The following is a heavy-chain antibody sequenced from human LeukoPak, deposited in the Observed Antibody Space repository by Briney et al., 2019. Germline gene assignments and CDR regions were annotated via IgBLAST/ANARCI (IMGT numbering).Heavy chain of an antibody. CDR2: IYTSGST. D-gene: IGHD2-8*01. CDR1: GGSISSYY. Sequence: SETLSLTCTVSGGSISSYYWSWIRQPPGKGLEGIGYIYTSGSTNYNPSLKSRVTISVDTSKNQFSLKLSSVTAADTAVYYCARLWGERVDCTNGVCSPSGLYYCYYYMDVWGKGTTVTVSS. V-gene: IGHV4-4*09. J-gene: IGHJ6*03. CDR3: ARLWGERVDCTNGVCSPSGLYYCYYYMDV.